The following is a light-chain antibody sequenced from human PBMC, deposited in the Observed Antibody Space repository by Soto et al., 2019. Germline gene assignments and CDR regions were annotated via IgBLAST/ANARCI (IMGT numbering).Light chain of an antibody. CDR3: QHFGSSSRT. CDR1: QSFSRTF. CDR2: GGS. Sequence: EIVLTQSPGTLSLSPGDKATVSCRANQSFSRTFLAWYQQKPGQSPKLLIYGGSYRATGIPDRFSGSGSAADFSLTIDRLEPEDFAIYYCQHFGSSSRTFGQGTKLEVK. V-gene: IGKV3-20*01. J-gene: IGKJ1*01.